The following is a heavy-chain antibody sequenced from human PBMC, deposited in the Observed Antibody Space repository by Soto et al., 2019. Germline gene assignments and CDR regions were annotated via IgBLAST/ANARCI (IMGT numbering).Heavy chain of an antibody. CDR1: GFTFSDYY. Sequence: GGSLRLSCAASGFTFSDYYMSWIRQAPGRGLEWVSYISSSSSYTNYADSVKGRFTISRDNAKNSLYLQMNSLRAEDTAVYYCATYRDGSFDYWGQGTLVTVSS. V-gene: IGHV3-11*03. J-gene: IGHJ4*02. CDR3: ATYRDGSFDY. CDR2: ISSSSSYT. D-gene: IGHD3-16*02.